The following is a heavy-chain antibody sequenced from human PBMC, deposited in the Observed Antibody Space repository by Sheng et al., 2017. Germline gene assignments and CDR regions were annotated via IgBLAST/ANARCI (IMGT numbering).Heavy chain of an antibody. Sequence: QVQLQESGPGLVKPSQTLSLTCTVSGGSISSGSYYWSWIRQPAGKGLEWIGRIYTSGSTNYNPSLKSRVTISVDTSKNQFSLKLSSVTAADTAVYYCARDRAIVGATYLGDDAFDIWGQGTMVTVSS. D-gene: IGHD1-26*01. CDR1: GGSISSGSYY. CDR2: IYTSGST. V-gene: IGHV4-61*02. J-gene: IGHJ3*02. CDR3: ARDRAIVGATYLGDDAFDI.